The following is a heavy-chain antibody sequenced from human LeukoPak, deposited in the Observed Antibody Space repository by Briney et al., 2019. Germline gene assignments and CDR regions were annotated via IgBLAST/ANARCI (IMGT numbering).Heavy chain of an antibody. D-gene: IGHD3-10*02. Sequence: PGGSLRLSCAASGFTFSSYAMSWVRQAPGKGLEWVSAFSGSGGDTYYADSVKGRFTISRDNAKNSLYLQMNSLRAEDTAVYYCAELGITMIGGVWGKGTTVTISS. CDR1: GFTFSSYA. J-gene: IGHJ6*04. V-gene: IGHV3-23*01. CDR3: AELGITMIGGV. CDR2: FSGSGGDT.